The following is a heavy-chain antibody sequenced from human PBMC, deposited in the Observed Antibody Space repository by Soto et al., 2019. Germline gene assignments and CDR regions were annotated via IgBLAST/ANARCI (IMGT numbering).Heavy chain of an antibody. CDR1: GFTFSSYG. CDR3: AKDGRGYSGYAPRGALYYSDY. D-gene: IGHD5-12*01. J-gene: IGHJ4*02. CDR2: ISYDGSNK. Sequence: AGGSLRLSCAASGFTFSSYGMHWVRQAPGKGLEWVAVISYDGSNKYYADSVKGRFTISRDNSKNTLYLQMNSLRAEDTAVYYCAKDGRGYSGYAPRGALYYSDYWGQGTLVTVSS. V-gene: IGHV3-30*18.